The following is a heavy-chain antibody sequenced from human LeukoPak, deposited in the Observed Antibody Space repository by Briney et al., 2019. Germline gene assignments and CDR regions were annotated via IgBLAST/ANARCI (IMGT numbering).Heavy chain of an antibody. V-gene: IGHV4-34*01. D-gene: IGHD1-26*01. CDR3: ARATYSGSYSPFDY. CDR2: INHSGST. CDR1: GGSFSGYY. Sequence: SETLSLTCAVYGGSFSGYYWSWIRQPPGKGLEWIGEINHSGSTNYNPSLKSRVTISVDTSKNQFSLKLSSVTAADTAVYYCARATYSGSYSPFDYWGQGTLVTVSS. J-gene: IGHJ4*02.